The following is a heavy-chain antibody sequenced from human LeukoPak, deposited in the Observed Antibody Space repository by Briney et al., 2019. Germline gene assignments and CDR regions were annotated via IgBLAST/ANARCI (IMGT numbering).Heavy chain of an antibody. Sequence: GESLKISCKCSGYSFTSYWISWVRQMPGKGLEWMGTIDPSDSYTNYSPSFQGHVTISADKSISTAFLQWSSLKASDTAMYYCARRRAPGTNYFDYWGQGTLVTVSS. CDR3: ARRRAPGTNYFDY. CDR2: IDPSDSYT. CDR1: GYSFTSYW. D-gene: IGHD1-1*01. J-gene: IGHJ4*02. V-gene: IGHV5-10-1*01.